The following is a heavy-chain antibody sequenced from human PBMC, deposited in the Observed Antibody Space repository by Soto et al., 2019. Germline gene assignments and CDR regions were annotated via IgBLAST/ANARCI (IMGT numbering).Heavy chain of an antibody. V-gene: IGHV1-3*01. CDR3: ARDLSLGYCSGGSCSGFDY. Sequence: ASVKVSCKASGYTFTSYAMHWVRQAPGQRLEWMGWINAGNGNTKYSQKFQGRVTITRDTSASTAYMELSSLRSEDTAVYYCARDLSLGYCSGGSCSGFDYWGQGTLVTVSS. J-gene: IGHJ4*02. CDR2: INAGNGNT. CDR1: GYTFTSYA. D-gene: IGHD2-15*01.